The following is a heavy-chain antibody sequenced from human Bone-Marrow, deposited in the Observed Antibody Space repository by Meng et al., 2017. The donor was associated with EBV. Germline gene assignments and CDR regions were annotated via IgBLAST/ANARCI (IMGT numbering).Heavy chain of an antibody. CDR2: NSPADDNT. Sequence: QLVQSGASGKEAGLPVKVPCKASGYTLTGYGISWLRQGPGQGPEVMGWNSPADDNTHTSQKFQGRITMTADTSTTTAYMELTSLTSDDTALYYCARDQGMRGVAVTGIDYWGQGTLVTVSS. J-gene: IGHJ4*02. D-gene: IGHD6-19*01. CDR3: ARDQGMRGVAVTGIDY. CDR1: GYTLTGYG. V-gene: IGHV1-18*01.